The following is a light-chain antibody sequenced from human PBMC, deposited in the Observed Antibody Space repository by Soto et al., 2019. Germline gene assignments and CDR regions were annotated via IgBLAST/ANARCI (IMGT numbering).Light chain of an antibody. Sequence: QSVLTQPPSASGSPGQSVTISYTGTSSDVGGYNYVSWYQQHPGKAPKLLIYEVSRRPSGVPDRFSGSKSGNTASVTVSGLQAEDEADYYCSSYVGTNTYVFGTGTKLTVL. CDR3: SSYVGTNTYV. V-gene: IGLV2-8*01. J-gene: IGLJ1*01. CDR2: EVS. CDR1: SSDVGGYNY.